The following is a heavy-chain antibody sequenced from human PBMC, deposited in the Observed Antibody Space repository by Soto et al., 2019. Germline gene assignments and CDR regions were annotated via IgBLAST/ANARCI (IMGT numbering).Heavy chain of an antibody. CDR3: AGGYGDWSDP. CDR2: INHSGST. Sequence: SETLSLTCAVYGGSFSGYYWSWIRQPPGKGLEWIGEINHSGSTNYNPSLKSRVTISVDTSKNQFSLKLSSVTAADTAVYYCAGGYGDWSDPWGQGALVTVSS. D-gene: IGHD5-18*01. J-gene: IGHJ5*02. V-gene: IGHV4-34*01. CDR1: GGSFSGYY.